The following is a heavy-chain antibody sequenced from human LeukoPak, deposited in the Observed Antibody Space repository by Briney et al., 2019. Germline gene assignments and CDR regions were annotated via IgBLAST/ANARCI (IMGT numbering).Heavy chain of an antibody. D-gene: IGHD3-10*01. CDR3: AREDSGSYYNYYYFYMDV. J-gene: IGHJ6*03. CDR1: GGSFSSYF. V-gene: IGHV4-4*07. CDR2: IYPSGNT. Sequence: SETLSLTCSVSGGSFSSYFWSWVRQPAGKGLEWIGRIYPSGNTDYNPSLKSRVTLSVDTSKTQFSLRLSSVTAADTAVYYCAREDSGSYYNYYYFYMDVWGKGTTVTISS.